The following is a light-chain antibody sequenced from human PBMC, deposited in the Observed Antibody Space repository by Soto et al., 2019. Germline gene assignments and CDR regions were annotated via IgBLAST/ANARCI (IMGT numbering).Light chain of an antibody. J-gene: IGLJ3*02. V-gene: IGLV2-11*01. CDR1: SSDVGRYNY. Sequence: QSVLTQPRSVSGSPGQSVTISCSGTSSDVGRYNYVSWYRHHPGEAPKLIIYDVTERPSGVPDRFSGSKSGDTASLTISGLQADDEAEYSCCSYAGTYTWVFGGGTKVTVL. CDR3: CSYAGTYTWV. CDR2: DVT.